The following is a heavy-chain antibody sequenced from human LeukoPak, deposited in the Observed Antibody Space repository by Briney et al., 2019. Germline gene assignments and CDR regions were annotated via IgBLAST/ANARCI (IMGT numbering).Heavy chain of an antibody. D-gene: IGHD6-13*01. Sequence: ASVKVSCKASGYTFTSYDISWVRQAPGQGLEWMGWISAYNGNTNYAQKLQGRVTMTTDTSTSTAYMELRSLRSDDTAVYYCASTPAGAAAGHSAYWGQGTLVTVSS. V-gene: IGHV1-18*01. CDR2: ISAYNGNT. J-gene: IGHJ4*02. CDR1: GYTFTSYD. CDR3: ASTPAGAAAGHSAY.